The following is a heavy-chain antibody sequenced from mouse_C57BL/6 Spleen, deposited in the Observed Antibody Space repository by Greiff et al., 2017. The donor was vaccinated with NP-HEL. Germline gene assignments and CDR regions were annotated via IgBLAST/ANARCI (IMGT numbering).Heavy chain of an antibody. CDR3: ARKEEGWLPRNAMDY. Sequence: VKLVESGPGLVAPSQSLSITCTVSGFSLTSYAISWVRQPPGKGLEWLGVIWTGGGTTYNSALKSRLSISKDNSKSQVFLKMNSLQTDDTARYYCARKEEGWLPRNAMDYWGQGTSVTVSS. CDR1: GFSLTSYA. V-gene: IGHV2-9-1*01. J-gene: IGHJ4*01. CDR2: IWTGGGT. D-gene: IGHD2-3*01.